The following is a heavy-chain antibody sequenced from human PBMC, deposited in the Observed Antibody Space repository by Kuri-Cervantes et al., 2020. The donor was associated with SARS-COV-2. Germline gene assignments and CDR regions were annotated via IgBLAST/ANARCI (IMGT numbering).Heavy chain of an antibody. Sequence: SETLSLTCGVSGGSISCYFWTWIRQSPQKGLEWIGYMYYGGNTSYNPFLESRVTISLDMSRNHFSLRLNSMTAADTAVYYCARLRYSNGWYFDYWGQGTLVTVSS. CDR1: GGSISCYF. CDR2: MYYGGNT. V-gene: IGHV4-59*08. J-gene: IGHJ4*02. CDR3: ARLRYSNGWYFDY. D-gene: IGHD6-19*01.